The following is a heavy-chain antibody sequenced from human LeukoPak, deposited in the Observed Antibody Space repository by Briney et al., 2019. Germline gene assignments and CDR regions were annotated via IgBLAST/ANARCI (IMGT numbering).Heavy chain of an antibody. Sequence: PSETLSLTCTVSGGSISSSSYYWGWIRQPPGKGLEWIGSIYYSGSTYYNPSLKSRVTISVDTSKNQFSLKLSSVTAADTAVYYCARDLQYRGYYYYMDVWGKGTTVTVSS. J-gene: IGHJ6*03. D-gene: IGHD5-18*01. CDR3: ARDLQYRGYYYYMDV. CDR2: IYYSGST. CDR1: GGSISSSSYY. V-gene: IGHV4-39*07.